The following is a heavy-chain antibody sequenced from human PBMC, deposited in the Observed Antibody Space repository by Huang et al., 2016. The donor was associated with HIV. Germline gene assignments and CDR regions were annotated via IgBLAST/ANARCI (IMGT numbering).Heavy chain of an antibody. CDR2: ISDEATTV. Sequence: QVQLVESGGGLVKPGGSLRLSCAASGFTFSDYYMSWIRQAQGRGLEWVSYISDEATTVYYADSVKGRFTISRDDAKSSLYLQMTSLRAEDTAVYYCARKEELDYWGQGTLVTVSS. CDR1: GFTFSDYY. V-gene: IGHV3-11*01. CDR3: ARKEELDY. J-gene: IGHJ4*02.